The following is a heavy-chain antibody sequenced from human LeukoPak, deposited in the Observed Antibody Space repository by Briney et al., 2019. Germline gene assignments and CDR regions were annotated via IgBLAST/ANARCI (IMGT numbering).Heavy chain of an antibody. CDR2: ISYDGSNK. CDR1: GFTFSSYG. Sequence: QSGGSLRLSCAASGFTFSSYGMHWVRQAPGKGLEWVAVISYDGSNKYYADSVKGRFTISRDNSKNTLYLQMNSLRAEDTAVYYCAKDAGTGTYQPFMVTYYFDYWGQGTLVTVSS. J-gene: IGHJ4*02. CDR3: AKDAGTGTYQPFMVTYYFDY. D-gene: IGHD6-19*01. V-gene: IGHV3-30*18.